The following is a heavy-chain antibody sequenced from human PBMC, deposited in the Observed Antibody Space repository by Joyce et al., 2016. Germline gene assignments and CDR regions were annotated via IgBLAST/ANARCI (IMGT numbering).Heavy chain of an antibody. CDR3: AIYAGFGLDALDI. CDR2: TFYRSKWYN. CDR1: GDFVSSNRAA. D-gene: IGHD3/OR15-3a*01. V-gene: IGHV6-1*01. J-gene: IGHJ3*02. Sequence: QVQLQQSGPGLVKPSQILSLTCAISGDFVSSNRAAWNWIRQSPSRGLEWLGRTFYRSKWYNDYAVSVRSRKSINPDTSKNLFSLHLNSVTPEDTAVYYCAIYAGFGLDALDIWGQGTMVTVSS.